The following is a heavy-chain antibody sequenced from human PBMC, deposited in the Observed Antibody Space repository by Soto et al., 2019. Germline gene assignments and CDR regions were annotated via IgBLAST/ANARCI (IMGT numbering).Heavy chain of an antibody. CDR3: ARAIGPTLFDY. CDR1: GFTFSSYD. CDR2: IGTAGDT. J-gene: IGHJ4*02. Sequence: GGSLRLSCAASGFTFSSYDMHWVRQGPGKGLEWVSAIGTAGDTNYAGSVKGRFTISRENAKNSLYLQMNSLRAGDTAIYFCARAIGPTLFDYWGQGTLVTVSS. D-gene: IGHD3-22*01. V-gene: IGHV3-13*04.